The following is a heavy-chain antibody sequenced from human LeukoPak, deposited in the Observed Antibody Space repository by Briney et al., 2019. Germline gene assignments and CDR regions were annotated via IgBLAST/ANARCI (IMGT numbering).Heavy chain of an antibody. V-gene: IGHV1-2*02. CDR1: GYTFTGYY. CDR2: INPNTGGT. Sequence: ASVKVSCKASGYTFTGYYIHWVRQAPGQGLEWMGWINPNTGGTNYAQKFQGRVTMTRDTSISTAYMELSRLTSDDTAVYYCARPRAFSYGQMYYFDYWGQGALVTVSS. CDR3: ARPRAFSYGQMYYFDY. D-gene: IGHD5-18*01. J-gene: IGHJ4*02.